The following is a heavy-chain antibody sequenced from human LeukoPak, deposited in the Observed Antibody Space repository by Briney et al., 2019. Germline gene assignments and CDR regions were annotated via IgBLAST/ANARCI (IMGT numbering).Heavy chain of an antibody. CDR1: GGSFSGYY. J-gene: IGHJ4*02. CDR3: ARVYKSGAAAGYYYFDY. CDR2: INHSGST. D-gene: IGHD6-13*01. Sequence: PSETLSLTCAVYGGSFSGYYWSWIRQPPGKGLEWIGEINHSGSTNYNPSLKSRVTISVDTSKNQFSLKLSSVTAADTAVYYCARVYKSGAAAGYYYFDYWGQGTLVTVSS. V-gene: IGHV4-34*01.